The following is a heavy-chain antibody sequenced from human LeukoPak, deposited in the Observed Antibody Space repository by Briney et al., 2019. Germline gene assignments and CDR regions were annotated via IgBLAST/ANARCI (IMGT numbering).Heavy chain of an antibody. CDR3: ARLWDERQNFDY. J-gene: IGHJ4*02. Sequence: GGSLRLSCAASGFTLNNNYMNWVRQAPGKGLEWVSVIYSGGNTYYADSVKGRFTISRDNSKNTLYLQMNSLRAEDTAIYYCARLWDERQNFDYWGQGTLVTVSS. CDR1: GFTLNNNY. D-gene: IGHD1-26*01. CDR2: IYSGGNT. V-gene: IGHV3-66*02.